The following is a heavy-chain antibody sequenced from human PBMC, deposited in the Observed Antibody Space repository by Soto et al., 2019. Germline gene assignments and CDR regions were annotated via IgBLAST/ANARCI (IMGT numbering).Heavy chain of an antibody. CDR1: GGSISDDTYY. V-gene: IGHV4-39*01. CDR3: ARLHCTSPGCAPLAP. Sequence: PSETLSLTCTVSGGSISDDTYYWGWIRQPPGKGLEWIGSIYYSGTSSYNPSLESRVTMSVDTSKKQLSLRLRSVTATDTAVYNCARLHCTSPGCAPLAPWGHGTLVTVSS. CDR2: IYYSGTS. D-gene: IGHD2-2*01. J-gene: IGHJ5*02.